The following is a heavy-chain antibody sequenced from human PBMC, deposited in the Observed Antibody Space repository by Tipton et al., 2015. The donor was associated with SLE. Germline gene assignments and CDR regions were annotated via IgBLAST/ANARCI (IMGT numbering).Heavy chain of an antibody. Sequence: LRLSCAASGFTFSRYSMNWVRQAPGKEPEWIGSVYYSGSTFYNPSLKSRVTISVDTSKNQFSLKLISVTAADTAVYYCARASGFDWLSDWGQGTLVTVSS. CDR3: ARASGFDWLSD. D-gene: IGHD3-9*01. V-gene: IGHV4-38-2*01. CDR2: VYYSGST. CDR1: GFTFSRYS. J-gene: IGHJ1*01.